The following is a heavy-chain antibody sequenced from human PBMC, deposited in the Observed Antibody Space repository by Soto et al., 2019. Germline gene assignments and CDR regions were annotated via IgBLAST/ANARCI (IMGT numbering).Heavy chain of an antibody. J-gene: IGHJ6*04. CDR3: AKDLDIVVVVAALDV. D-gene: IGHD2-15*01. V-gene: IGHV3-23*01. Sequence: GGSLRLSCAASGFTFSSYAMSWVRQAPGKGLEWVSAISGSGGSTYYADSVKGRFTISRDNSKNTLYLQMNSLRAEDTAVYYCAKDLDIVVVVAALDVWGKGTTVTVSS. CDR1: GFTFSSYA. CDR2: ISGSGGST.